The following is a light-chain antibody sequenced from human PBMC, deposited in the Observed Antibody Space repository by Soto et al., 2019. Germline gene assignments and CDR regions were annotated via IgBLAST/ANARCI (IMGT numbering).Light chain of an antibody. J-gene: IGKJ1*01. CDR3: HPYFIYSPRM. Sequence: QMTKSPSSLSASVGDSVTISCRECQGIRKDLAWYQQKPGNAPKLLIYDASSLESGVPSRFSISGSGTEFALTISSLHPDDSATNYCHPYFIYSPRMFGQGTNVVIK. CDR2: DAS. CDR1: QGIRKD. V-gene: IGKV1-5*01.